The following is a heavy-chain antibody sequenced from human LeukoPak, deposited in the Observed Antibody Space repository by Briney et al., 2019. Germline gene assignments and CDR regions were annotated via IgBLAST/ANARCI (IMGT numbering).Heavy chain of an antibody. V-gene: IGHV3-30*03. CDR3: ARHGSRPAATLYYFDY. CDR2: ISYDGSNK. J-gene: IGHJ4*02. Sequence: PGGSLRLSCAASGFTFSNYGMHWVRQAPGKGLEWVAVISYDGSNKYYTDSVKGRFTISRDNSKNTLYLQMNSLRAEDTAVYYCARHGSRPAATLYYFDYWGQGTLVTVSS. D-gene: IGHD2-2*03. CDR1: GFTFSNYG.